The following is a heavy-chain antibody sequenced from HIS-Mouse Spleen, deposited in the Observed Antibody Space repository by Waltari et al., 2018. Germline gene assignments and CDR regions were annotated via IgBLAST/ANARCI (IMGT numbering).Heavy chain of an antibody. Sequence: QLQLQESGPGLVKPSETLSLTCTVSGGSISSSIYYWGWIRQPPGKGLEWIGSIYYSGSTYNNPSLKSRVTISIDTSKNQFSLKMSSVPAADTAVYYCAREIPYSSSWYDWYFDLWGRGTLVTVSS. CDR3: AREIPYSSSWYDWYFDL. V-gene: IGHV4-39*07. CDR1: GGSISSSIYY. CDR2: IYYSGST. J-gene: IGHJ2*01. D-gene: IGHD6-13*01.